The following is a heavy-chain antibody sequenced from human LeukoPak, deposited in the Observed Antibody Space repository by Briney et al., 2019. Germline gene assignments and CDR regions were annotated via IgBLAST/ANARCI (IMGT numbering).Heavy chain of an antibody. CDR2: IYSGGST. Sequence: GGSLRLSCAASGFTVSSNYMGWVRQAPGKGLEWVSVIYSGGSTYYADSVKGRFTTSRDNFKNTLYLQMNSLRAEDTAVYYCARARTTFGRVIAELDYWGQGTLVTVSS. CDR1: GFTVSSNY. D-gene: IGHD3-16*02. V-gene: IGHV3-66*01. CDR3: ARARTTFGRVIAELDY. J-gene: IGHJ4*02.